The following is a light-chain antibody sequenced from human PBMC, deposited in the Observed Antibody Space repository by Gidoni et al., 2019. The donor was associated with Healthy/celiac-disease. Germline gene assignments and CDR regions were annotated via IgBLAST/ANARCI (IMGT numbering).Light chain of an antibody. CDR1: QGISIW. CDR3: QQANSFPLT. J-gene: IGKJ4*01. CDR2: AAS. Sequence: LHLTPSPSSVSASVGDRVTITCRASQGISIWLAWYQQKPGKAPKLLSYAASSLQSGVPSRFSGSGSGTDFTLTISSLQPEDFATYYCQQANSFPLTFGGXTKVEIK. V-gene: IGKV1-12*01.